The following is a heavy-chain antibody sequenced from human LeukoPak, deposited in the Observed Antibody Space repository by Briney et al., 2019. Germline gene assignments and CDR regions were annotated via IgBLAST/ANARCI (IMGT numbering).Heavy chain of an antibody. CDR3: ARLGWRGATYYFDY. CDR2: IYHSGST. Sequence: SQTLSLTCAVSGGSISSGGYSWSWIRQPPGKGLEWIGYIYHSGSTYYNPSLKSRVTISVDRSKNQFSLKLSSVTAADTAVYYCARLGWRGATYYFDYGGQGTLVTVSS. D-gene: IGHD1-26*01. V-gene: IGHV4-30-2*01. CDR1: GGSISSGGYS. J-gene: IGHJ4*02.